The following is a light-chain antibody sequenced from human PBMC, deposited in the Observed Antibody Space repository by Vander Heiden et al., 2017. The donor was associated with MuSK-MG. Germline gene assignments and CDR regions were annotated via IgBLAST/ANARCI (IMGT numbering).Light chain of an antibody. Sequence: DIQITQSPSCLSASVGDRVTITCRASHSMSSYLNWYQQKPGKAPKLLIYAASSLQSGVPSRFSGSGAGTDFTLTISRQQPEDFATYYCQHRNSTLFTFGQGTKVDIK. CDR1: HSMSSY. CDR2: AAS. CDR3: QHRNSTLFT. V-gene: IGKV1-39*01. J-gene: IGKJ2*01.